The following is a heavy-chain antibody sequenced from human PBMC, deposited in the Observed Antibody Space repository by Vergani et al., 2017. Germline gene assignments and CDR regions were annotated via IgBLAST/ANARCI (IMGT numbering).Heavy chain of an antibody. V-gene: IGHV3-21*01. CDR1: GFTFSHYS. J-gene: IGHJ6*02. D-gene: IGHD3-3*01. Sequence: EVQMVESGGGLVKPGGSLRLSCVASGFTFSHYSMNWVRQAPGKGLEWVSSISGNNDDVYYADSVKGRFTISRDNAKNSLYLDMSSLRAEDTAVYYCARDLLPNYDFWSGYSHAYYYYYGMDVWGQGTTVTVSS. CDR2: ISGNNDDV. CDR3: ARDLLPNYDFWSGYSHAYYYYYGMDV.